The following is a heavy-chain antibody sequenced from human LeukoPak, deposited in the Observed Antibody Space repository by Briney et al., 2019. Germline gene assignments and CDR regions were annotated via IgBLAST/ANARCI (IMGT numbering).Heavy chain of an antibody. V-gene: IGHV3-30-3*01. D-gene: IGHD3-9*01. J-gene: IGHJ3*02. CDR3: ATKIPYYDILTGYYMSAFDI. CDR2: ISYDGSNN. CDR1: GFTFSSYA. Sequence: GGSLRLSCAASGFTFSSYAMHWVRQAPGKGLEWVAVISYDGSNNYYADSVKGRFTISRDNSKNTLYLQMNSLRAEDTAVYYCATKIPYYDILTGYYMSAFDIWGQGTMVTVSS.